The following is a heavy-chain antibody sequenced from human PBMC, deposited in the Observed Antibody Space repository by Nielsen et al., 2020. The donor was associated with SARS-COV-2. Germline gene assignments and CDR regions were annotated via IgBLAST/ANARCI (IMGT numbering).Heavy chain of an antibody. V-gene: IGHV3-33*01. Sequence: GESLKISCAASGFTFSSYGMHWVRQAPGKGLEWVAVIWYDGSNKYYADSVKGRFTIPRNNSKNTLYLQMNSLRAEDTAVYYCARDRITGTSYFDLWGRGTLVTVSS. CDR3: ARDRITGTSYFDL. CDR1: GFTFSSYG. CDR2: IWYDGSNK. J-gene: IGHJ2*01. D-gene: IGHD1-20*01.